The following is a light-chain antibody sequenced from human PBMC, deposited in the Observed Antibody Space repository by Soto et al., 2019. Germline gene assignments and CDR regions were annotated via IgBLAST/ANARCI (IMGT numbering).Light chain of an antibody. CDR3: QRLNTYPWT. CDR2: AAS. CDR1: QGISSY. Sequence: DIQLTQSPSFLSASVGDRVTITCRASQGISSYLAWYQQKLGKAPKLLIYAASTVQSGVPSRFSGSVSGTEFTLTISSRQPEDFATYYCQRLNTYPWTFGQGTKVEIK. V-gene: IGKV1-9*01. J-gene: IGKJ1*01.